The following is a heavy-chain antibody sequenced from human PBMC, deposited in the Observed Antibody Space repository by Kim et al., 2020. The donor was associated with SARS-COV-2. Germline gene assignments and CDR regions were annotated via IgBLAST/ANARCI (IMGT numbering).Heavy chain of an antibody. D-gene: IGHD6-6*01. CDR2: ISWNSGSI. Sequence: GGSLRLSCAASGFTFGDYAMHWVRQAPGKGLEWVSGISWNSGSIGYADSVKGRFTISRDNAKNSLYLQMNSLRAEDTALYYCAKAREYSSSSDWYFDLWGRGTLVTVSS. J-gene: IGHJ2*01. CDR1: GFTFGDYA. CDR3: AKAREYSSSSDWYFDL. V-gene: IGHV3-9*01.